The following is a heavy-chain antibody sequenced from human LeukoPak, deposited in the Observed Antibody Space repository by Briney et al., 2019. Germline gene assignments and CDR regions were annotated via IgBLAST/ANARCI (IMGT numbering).Heavy chain of an antibody. J-gene: IGHJ4*02. Sequence: GGSLRLSCSASGFTFSSYAMHWVRQAPGKGLEYVSAISSNGGSTYYADSVKGRFTISRDNSKNTLYLQMSSLRAEDTAVYYCVKERYGSGSYYFVYWGQGTLVTVSS. CDR1: GFTFSSYA. V-gene: IGHV3-64D*06. CDR2: ISSNGGST. D-gene: IGHD3-10*01. CDR3: VKERYGSGSYYFVY.